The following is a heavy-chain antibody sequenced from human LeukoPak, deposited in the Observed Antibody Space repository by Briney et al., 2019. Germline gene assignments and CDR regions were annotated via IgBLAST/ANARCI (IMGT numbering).Heavy chain of an antibody. Sequence: GGSLRLSCAASGFTFSSYGMSWVRQAPGKGLEWVSAISGSGGSTYYADSVKGRFTISRDNSKNTLYLQMGSLRAEDMAAYYCARDGGFYYYYYYMDVWGKGTTVTVSS. J-gene: IGHJ6*03. D-gene: IGHD3-16*01. CDR2: ISGSGGST. CDR3: ARDGGFYYYYYYMDV. V-gene: IGHV3-23*01. CDR1: GFTFSSYG.